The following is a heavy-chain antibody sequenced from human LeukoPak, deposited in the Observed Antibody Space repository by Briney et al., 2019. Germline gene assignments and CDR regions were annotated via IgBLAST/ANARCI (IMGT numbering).Heavy chain of an antibody. CDR3: ARDLEYTTSGERLDD. Sequence: GASVKISCKASGYIFTSYYMQWVRQAPGHGLEWVGVIYTRDGGTVYAQSLQGRVTVTRDLSTSTVCMELSNLRSEDTAVYYCARDLEYTTSGERLDDWGQGTLVTVSS. J-gene: IGHJ4*02. D-gene: IGHD3-10*01. CDR1: GYIFTSYY. CDR2: IYTRDGGT. V-gene: IGHV1-46*01.